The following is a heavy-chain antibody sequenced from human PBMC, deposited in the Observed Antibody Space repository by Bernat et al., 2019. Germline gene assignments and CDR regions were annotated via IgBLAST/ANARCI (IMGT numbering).Heavy chain of an antibody. Sequence: QLQLQESGPGLVKPSETLSLTCTVSGGSISSSSYYWGWIRQPPGKGLEWIGSIYYSGSTYYNPSLKSRVTISVDTSKNQFSLKLSSVTAADTAMYYCARTYYDFWSGYYPNNWFDPWGQGTLVTVSS. D-gene: IGHD3-3*01. V-gene: IGHV4-39*01. J-gene: IGHJ5*02. CDR3: ARTYYDFWSGYYPNNWFDP. CDR2: IYYSGST. CDR1: GGSISSSSYY.